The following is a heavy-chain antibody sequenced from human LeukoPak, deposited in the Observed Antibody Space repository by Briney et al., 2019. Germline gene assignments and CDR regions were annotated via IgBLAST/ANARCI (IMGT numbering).Heavy chain of an antibody. CDR3: ARDRSGSYSRDY. D-gene: IGHD1-26*01. Sequence: PGRSLSLSCAASGFTFRSYGMHWVRQVPGKGLEWVAIISYDGSVKYYADSVKGRFTISRDSFNDTLYLQMNSLRPDDSAVYYCARDRSGSYSRDYWGQGTLVTVSS. J-gene: IGHJ4*02. V-gene: IGHV3-30*03. CDR1: GFTFRSYG. CDR2: ISYDGSVK.